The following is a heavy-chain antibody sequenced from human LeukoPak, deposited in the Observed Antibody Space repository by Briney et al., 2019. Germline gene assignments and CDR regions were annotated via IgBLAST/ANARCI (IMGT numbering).Heavy chain of an antibody. V-gene: IGHV4-34*01. CDR2: INHSGST. CDR3: ARGPPTDYYDSSGFYYVFDY. D-gene: IGHD3-22*01. Sequence: SETLSLTCAVYGGSFSGYYWSWIRQPPGKGLEWIGEINHSGSTNYNPSLKSRVTISADTSKNQFSLKLSSVTAADTAVYFCARGPPTDYYDSSGFYYVFDYWGQGTLVTVSS. J-gene: IGHJ4*02. CDR1: GGSFSGYY.